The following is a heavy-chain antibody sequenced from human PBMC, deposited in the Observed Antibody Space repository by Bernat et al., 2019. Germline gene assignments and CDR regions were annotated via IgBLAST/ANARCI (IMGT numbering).Heavy chain of an antibody. CDR1: GFTFSSYT. CDR3: ARDANPYSGSYWSFDY. J-gene: IGHJ4*02. V-gene: IGHV3-30-3*01. D-gene: IGHD1-26*01. Sequence: VQLLESGGGLVQPGGSLRLSCAASGFTFSSYTMHWVRQAPGKGLEWVAVISFDGSNKYYADSAKGRFTISRDNSKNTLNLQMNSLRAEDTAVYYCARDANPYSGSYWSFDYWGQGTLVTVSS. CDR2: ISFDGSNK.